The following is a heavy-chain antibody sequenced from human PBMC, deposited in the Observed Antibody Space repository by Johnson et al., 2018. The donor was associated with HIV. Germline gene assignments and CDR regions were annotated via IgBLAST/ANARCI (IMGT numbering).Heavy chain of an antibody. CDR3: AKTQNSRMVVGSVFNN. J-gene: IGHJ3*02. CDR1: GFTFTDYY. Sequence: QVQLVESGGGVVQPGGSLRLSCAASGFTFTDYYMSWIRQAPGKGLEWVSYISSSGSTIVYADSVKGRFTIYRDNSKNKLYLQMNSLSAEDTAVYYCAKTQNSRMVVGSVFNNWGQGTMVTVSS. D-gene: IGHD2-15*01. V-gene: IGHV3-11*01. CDR2: ISSSGSTI.